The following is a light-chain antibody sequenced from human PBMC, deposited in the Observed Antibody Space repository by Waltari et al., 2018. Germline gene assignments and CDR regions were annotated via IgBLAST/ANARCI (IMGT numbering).Light chain of an antibody. CDR1: QTINSNY. Sequence: EIVLTQSPGTLSLSPVERATLSCSASQTINSNYLAWYQHKPGQAPRLLIYSTSSRATGIPDRFSGGGSGTDFTLTISRLEPEDFAMYYCQQFDDSPPSWTFGQGTKVEIK. V-gene: IGKV3-20*01. CDR2: STS. J-gene: IGKJ1*01. CDR3: QQFDDSPPSWT.